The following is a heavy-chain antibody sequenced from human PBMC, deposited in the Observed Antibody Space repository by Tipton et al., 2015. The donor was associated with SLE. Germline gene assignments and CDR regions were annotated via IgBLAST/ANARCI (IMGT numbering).Heavy chain of an antibody. CDR1: GGSISSSSYY. D-gene: IGHD3-22*01. CDR3: AKDHYYNSSGFPYYFDF. Sequence: TLSLTCTVSGGSISSSSYYWGWIRQPPGKGLEWIGSIYYSGYTYYNPSLKSRVTISVDTSTNQFSLNLNSMTAADTAVYYCAKDHYYNSSGFPYYFDFWGQGTLVAVSS. CDR2: IYYSGYT. V-gene: IGHV4-39*07. J-gene: IGHJ4*02.